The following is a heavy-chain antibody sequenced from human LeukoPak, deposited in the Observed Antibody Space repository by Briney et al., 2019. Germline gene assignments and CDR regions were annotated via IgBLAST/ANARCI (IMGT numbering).Heavy chain of an antibody. CDR1: GGSFRGYF. V-gene: IGHV4-34*01. CDR2: INHIGNT. CDR3: ARRLGRKFGGRFYYYHYMDV. J-gene: IGHJ6*03. Sequence: PSETLSLTCGVFGGSFRGYFWTWIRQSPGRGLEWIGEINHIGNTNYNPSLKSRVTMPIDTSNNQFSLNLSSVTAADTAVYYCARRLGRKFGGRFYYYHYMDVWGKGTTVTISS. D-gene: IGHD3-10*01.